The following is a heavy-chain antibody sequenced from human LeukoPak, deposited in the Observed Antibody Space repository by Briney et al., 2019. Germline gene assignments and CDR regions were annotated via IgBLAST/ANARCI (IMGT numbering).Heavy chain of an antibody. CDR1: GFPFSDYY. V-gene: IGHV3-11*01. CDR2: ISRSSTTM. Sequence: GGSLRLSCAASGFPFSDYYMSWIRQAPGKGLEWVSYISRSSTTMFYADSVKGRFSISRDNAKNSLFLHMNNLRAEDTAVYYCARRIGVASGTVFDSWGRGTLVTVSS. J-gene: IGHJ4*02. CDR3: ARRIGVASGTVFDS. D-gene: IGHD6-13*01.